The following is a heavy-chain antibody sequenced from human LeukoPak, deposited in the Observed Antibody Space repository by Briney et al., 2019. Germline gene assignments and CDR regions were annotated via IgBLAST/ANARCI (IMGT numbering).Heavy chain of an antibody. CDR2: IIPIFGTP. CDR1: GGTFSSYA. D-gene: IGHD3-10*01. CDR3: ARDFRPPNAGSGNYERMFDP. V-gene: IGHV1-69*06. Sequence: SVKVSCKASGGTFSSYAISWVRQAPGQGLEWMGGIIPIFGTPNYAQKFQGRVTITAEKSTSTTYMELSSLRSEDTAVYYCARDFRPPNAGSGNYERMFDPWGQGTLVTVSS. J-gene: IGHJ5*02.